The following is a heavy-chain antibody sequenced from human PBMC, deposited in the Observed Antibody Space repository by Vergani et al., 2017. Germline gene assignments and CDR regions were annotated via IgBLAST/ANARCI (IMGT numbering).Heavy chain of an antibody. CDR1: GFTFSSYS. Sequence: EVQLVESGGGLVKPGGSLRLSCAASGFTFSSYSMNWVRQAPGKGLEWVASISSSSSYIYYADSVKGRFTISRDNAKNSLYQQMNSLRAEDTAVYYCAIEVGATAQWGQGTLVTVSS. CDR3: AIEVGATAQ. V-gene: IGHV3-21*01. D-gene: IGHD1-26*01. CDR2: ISSSSSYI. J-gene: IGHJ4*02.